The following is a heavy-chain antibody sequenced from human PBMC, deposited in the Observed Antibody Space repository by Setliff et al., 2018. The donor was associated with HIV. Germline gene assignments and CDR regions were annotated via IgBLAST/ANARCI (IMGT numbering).Heavy chain of an antibody. CDR3: ARGADYYDTSDSGEDAFDI. CDR1: GGTFSSYA. Sequence: GASVMVSCKASGGTFSSYAISWVRQAPGQGLEWMGGIIPIFGTANYAQKFQGRVTITADESTSTAYMELSSLRSEDTAVYYCARGADYYDTSDSGEDAFDIWGQGTMVTVSS. J-gene: IGHJ3*02. V-gene: IGHV1-69*13. CDR2: IIPIFGTA. D-gene: IGHD3-22*01.